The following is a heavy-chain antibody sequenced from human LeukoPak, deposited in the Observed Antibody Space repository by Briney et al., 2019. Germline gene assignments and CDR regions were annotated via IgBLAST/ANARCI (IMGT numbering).Heavy chain of an antibody. V-gene: IGHV4-31*03. CDR3: VGYDFWSGYYTGWFDP. J-gene: IGHJ5*02. Sequence: SQTLSLTCTVSGGSISSGGYYWSWIRQHPGKGLEWIVYIYYSGSTYYNPSLKSRVTISVDTSKNQFSLKLSSVTAADTAVYYCVGYDFWSGYYTGWFDPWGQGTLVTVSS. CDR1: GGSISSGGYY. D-gene: IGHD3-3*01. CDR2: IYYSGST.